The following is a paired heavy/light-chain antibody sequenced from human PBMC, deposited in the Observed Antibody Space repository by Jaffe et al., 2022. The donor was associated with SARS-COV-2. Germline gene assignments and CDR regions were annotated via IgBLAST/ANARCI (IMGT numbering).Heavy chain of an antibody. Sequence: QVQFVQSGAEVKKPGASVKVSCKASGYTFTNYAMHWVRQAPGQRPEWMGWINAGNGDRKYSQKFQGRVTITRDTSASTAYMELSSLRSEDTAVYYCARGAWGYDILTGYLGYYFDFWGQGTLVTVSS. D-gene: IGHD3-9*01. V-gene: IGHV1-3*01. CDR1: GYTFTNYA. J-gene: IGHJ4*02. CDR2: INAGNGDR. CDR3: ARGAWGYDILTGYLGYYFDF.
Light chain of an antibody. J-gene: IGKJ4*01. CDR2: WAS. V-gene: IGKV4-1*01. Sequence: DIVMTQSPDSLAVSLGERATINCKSSQSVLYSSNNKNYLAWYQQKPGQPPKLLIYWASTRESGVPDRFSGSGSGTDFTLTISSLQAEDVAVYYCQQYYSTPQLTFGGGTKVEIK. CDR3: QQYYSTPQLT. CDR1: QSVLYSSNNKNY.